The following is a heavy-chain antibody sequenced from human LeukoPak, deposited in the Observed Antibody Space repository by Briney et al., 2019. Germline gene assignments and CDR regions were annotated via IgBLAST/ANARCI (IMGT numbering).Heavy chain of an antibody. CDR3: ARDRLEGMQELVYADY. CDR1: GYTFTTYA. V-gene: IGHV1-18*01. J-gene: IGHJ4*02. CDR2: TSPNIGET. D-gene: IGHD1-7*01. Sequence: ASVTVSCKASGYTFTTYAISWVRQAPGQGLEWMGWTSPNIGETNFLQSFQGRVSVTTDTSTSTVYMKLRRLRSDDTAVYYCARDRLEGMQELVYADYWGQGTLVTVSS.